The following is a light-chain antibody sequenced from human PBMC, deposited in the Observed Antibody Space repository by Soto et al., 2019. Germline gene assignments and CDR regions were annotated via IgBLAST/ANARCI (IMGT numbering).Light chain of an antibody. J-gene: IGKJ1*01. V-gene: IGKV3-20*01. CDR3: QHYYTSYTT. CDR2: GAS. Sequence: EMVLSHCPGTLSLSPCERATLSCCASQSVTGNYLAWYQQKPGQPPRLLIFGASTRATGIPDRFSGSGSGTDFTLTISRLEPEDFAVYYCQHYYTSYTTFGQGTKVDIK. CDR1: QSVTGNY.